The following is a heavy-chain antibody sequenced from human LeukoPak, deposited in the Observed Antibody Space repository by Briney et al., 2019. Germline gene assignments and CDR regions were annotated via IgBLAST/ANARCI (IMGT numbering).Heavy chain of an antibody. CDR3: ARDPGLYSSSWYVSHYYYYGMDV. D-gene: IGHD6-13*01. CDR2: ISSSSSYI. J-gene: IGHJ6*02. CDR1: GFTFSSYS. Sequence: PGGSLRLSCAASGFTFSSYSMNWVRQAPGEGLEWVSSISSSSSYIYYADSVKGRFTISRDNAKNSLYLQMNSLRAEDTAVYYCARDPGLYSSSWYVSHYYYYGMDVWGQGTTVTVSS. V-gene: IGHV3-21*01.